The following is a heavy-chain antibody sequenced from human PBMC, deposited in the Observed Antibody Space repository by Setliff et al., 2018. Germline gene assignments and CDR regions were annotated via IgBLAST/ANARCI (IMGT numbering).Heavy chain of an antibody. Sequence: SETLSLTCAVYGGSFSGYYWSWIRQPPGKGLEWIGEINHSGSTNYNPSLKSRVTISVDTSKNQFSLKLSSVTAADTAVYYCARGGRISYRPSSGWYILDYWGQGTLVTVSS. CDR2: INHSGST. V-gene: IGHV4-34*01. J-gene: IGHJ4*02. CDR3: ARGGRISYRPSSGWYILDY. CDR1: GGSFSGYY. D-gene: IGHD6-13*01.